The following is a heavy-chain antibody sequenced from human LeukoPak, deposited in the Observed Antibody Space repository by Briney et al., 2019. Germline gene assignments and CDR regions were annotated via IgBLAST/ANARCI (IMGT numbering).Heavy chain of an antibody. Sequence: SETLSLTCTVSGGSISSHYWSWIRQPPGKGLEWIGYIYYSGSTNYNPSLKSRVTISVDTSKTQLPLKLSPVTAADTAVYFCARAGGSWYGIFAYWGQGTLVTVSS. D-gene: IGHD6-13*01. CDR3: ARAGGSWYGIFAY. CDR1: GGSISSHY. J-gene: IGHJ4*02. CDR2: IYYSGST. V-gene: IGHV4-59*11.